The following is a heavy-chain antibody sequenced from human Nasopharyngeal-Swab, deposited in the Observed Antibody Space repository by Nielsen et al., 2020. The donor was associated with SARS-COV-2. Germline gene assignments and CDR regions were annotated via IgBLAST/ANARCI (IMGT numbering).Heavy chain of an antibody. D-gene: IGHD2-2*01. CDR3: TGRDCSGTRCYAYTPSNSGLYHYYYMGV. Sequence: PGQALEWVGRIKGKTDGSTTDYAVAVNGRFTISRDGSKNTMILQMDSLKTEDTAVYYCTGRDCSGTRCYAYTPSNSGLYHYYYMGVWGKGTTVTVSS. CDR2: IKGKTDGSTT. J-gene: IGHJ6*03. V-gene: IGHV3-15*01.